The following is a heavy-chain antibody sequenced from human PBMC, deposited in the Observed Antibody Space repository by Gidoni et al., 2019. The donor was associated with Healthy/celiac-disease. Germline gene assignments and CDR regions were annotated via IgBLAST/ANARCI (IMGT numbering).Heavy chain of an antibody. V-gene: IGHV3-53*02. Sequence: VQLVETGGGLIQPGGSLRLSCAASGFTVSSNYMSWVRQAPGKGLEWVSVIYSGGSTYYADSVKGRFTIARDNSKNTLYLQMNSLRAEDTAVYYCARVGGSCWKYYFDYWGQGTLVTVSS. CDR1: GFTVSSNY. CDR3: ARVGGSCWKYYFDY. D-gene: IGHD6-19*01. CDR2: IYSGGST. J-gene: IGHJ4*02.